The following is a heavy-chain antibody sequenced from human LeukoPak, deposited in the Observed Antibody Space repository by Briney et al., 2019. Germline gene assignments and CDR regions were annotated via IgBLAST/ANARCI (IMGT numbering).Heavy chain of an antibody. D-gene: IGHD3-9*01. V-gene: IGHV3-21*01. Sequence: GGSVRLSCAASGSTFNTFNMNWVRQAPGEGLEWVSSITSGGDYIYYADSVKGRFTTSRDNAKNSLCLQLNSLRVEDTAVYYCARGHYDVLAASYKWTPDYWGQGALVTVSS. CDR1: GSTFNTFN. CDR2: ITSGGDYI. CDR3: ARGHYDVLAASYKWTPDY. J-gene: IGHJ4*02.